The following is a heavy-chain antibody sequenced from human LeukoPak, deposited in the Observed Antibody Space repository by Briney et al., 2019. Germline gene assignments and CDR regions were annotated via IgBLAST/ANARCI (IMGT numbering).Heavy chain of an antibody. Sequence: QPGRSLRLYCAASGFTFSSYGMHWVRQAPGQGLEWVAVISYDGSNKYYADSVKGRFTISRDNSKNTLYLQMNSLRAEDTAVYYCAKDETRRATTFFDYWGQGTLVTVSS. CDR3: AKDETRRATTFFDY. V-gene: IGHV3-30*18. CDR2: ISYDGSNK. D-gene: IGHD1-26*01. CDR1: GFTFSSYG. J-gene: IGHJ4*02.